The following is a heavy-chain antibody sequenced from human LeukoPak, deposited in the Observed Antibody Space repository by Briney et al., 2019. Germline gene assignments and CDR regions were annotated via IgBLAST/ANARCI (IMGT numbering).Heavy chain of an antibody. V-gene: IGHV3-30-3*01. CDR1: GFTFSSYA. D-gene: IGHD3-22*01. CDR2: ISYDGSNK. J-gene: IGHJ4*02. Sequence: GRSLRLSCAASGFTFSSYAMHWVRQAPGKGLEWVAVISYDGSNKYYADSVKGRFTISRDNSKNTLYLQMNSLRAEDTAVYYCARDVYDSSGYCDYWGQGTLVTVSS. CDR3: ARDVYDSSGYCDY.